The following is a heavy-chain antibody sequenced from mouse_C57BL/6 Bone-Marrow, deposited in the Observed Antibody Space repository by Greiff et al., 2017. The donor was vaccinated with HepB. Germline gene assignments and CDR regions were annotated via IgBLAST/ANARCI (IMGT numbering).Heavy chain of an antibody. V-gene: IGHV1-15*01. CDR1: GYTFTDYE. Sequence: VQLQQSGAELVRPGASVTLSCKASGYTFTDYEMHWVKQTPVHGLEWIGAIDPETGGTAYNQKFKGKAILTADKSSSTAYMELLSLTSEDSAVYYCTGREAYYYGSSPYYFDFWGQGTTLTVSS. CDR2: IDPETGGT. D-gene: IGHD1-1*01. J-gene: IGHJ2*01. CDR3: TGREAYYYGSSPYYFDF.